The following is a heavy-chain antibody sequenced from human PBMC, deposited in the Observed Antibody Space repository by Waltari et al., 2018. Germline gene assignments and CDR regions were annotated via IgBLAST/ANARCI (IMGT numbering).Heavy chain of an antibody. CDR3: ARDARDWESITNSYFDS. D-gene: IGHD2-21*01. Sequence: QVQLQQWGAGLLEPSETLSLTCAISNGPFHGYYWRWIRQPPGKGLEWIGEVDHSGSANYSPSLKSRATISFNTSQKQFSLTLTTVTAADTAEYYCARDARDWESITNSYFDSWGQGTLVAVSS. J-gene: IGHJ4*02. CDR1: NGPFHGYY. CDR2: VDHSGSA. V-gene: IGHV4-34*01.